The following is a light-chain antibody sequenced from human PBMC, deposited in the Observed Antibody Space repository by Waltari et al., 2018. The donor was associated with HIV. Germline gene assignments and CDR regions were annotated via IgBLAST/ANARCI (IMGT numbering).Light chain of an antibody. CDR3: QQSYTTPYT. Sequence: DIQMTQSPSSLSASVGDRVTITCRASQTISSYLNWYQQKPGKAPKLLIYAASSLQSGVPSRFSGSGSETDFTLTISSLQSEDFAAYYCQQSYTTPYTFAQGSKLEI. CDR1: QTISSY. J-gene: IGKJ2*01. CDR2: AAS. V-gene: IGKV1-39*01.